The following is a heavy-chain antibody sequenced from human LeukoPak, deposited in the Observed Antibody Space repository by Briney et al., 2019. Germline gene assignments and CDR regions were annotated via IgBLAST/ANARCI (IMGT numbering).Heavy chain of an antibody. CDR1: GGSISSSSYY. D-gene: IGHD3-10*01. V-gene: IGHV4-39*01. J-gene: IGHJ4*02. CDR3: ARHKRPPELMVRGVKRGGLGFDY. Sequence: SETLSLTCTVSGGSISSSSYYWGWIRQPPGKGLEWIGSIYYSGSTYYNPSLKSRVTISVDTSKNQFSLKLSSVTAADTAVYYCARHKRPPELMVRGVKRGGLGFDYWGQGTLVTVSS. CDR2: IYYSGST.